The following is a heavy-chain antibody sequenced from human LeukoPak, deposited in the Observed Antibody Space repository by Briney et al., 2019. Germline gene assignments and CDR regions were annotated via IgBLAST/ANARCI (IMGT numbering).Heavy chain of an antibody. J-gene: IGHJ4*02. D-gene: IGHD3-16*02. V-gene: IGHV4-39*07. CDR2: IYYSGST. CDR1: GGSISSYY. Sequence: ASETLSLTCTVSGGSISSYYWGWIRQPPGKGLEWIGSIYYSGSTYYNPSLKSRVTISVDTSKNQFSLKLSSVTAADTAVYYCASFLSVWGSYRYTGEFYWGQGTLVTVSS. CDR3: ASFLSVWGSYRYTGEFY.